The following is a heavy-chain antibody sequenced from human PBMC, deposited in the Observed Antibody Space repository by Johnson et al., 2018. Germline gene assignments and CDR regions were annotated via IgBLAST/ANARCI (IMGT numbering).Heavy chain of an antibody. CDR1: GFTFSSYG. V-gene: IGHV3-30*18. J-gene: IGHJ3*02. Sequence: QVQLVQSGGGVVQPGRSLRLSCAASGFTFSSYGMHWVRQAPGKGLEWVAVISYDGSNKYYADSVKGRFTISRDNSQNTLYLQMNSLRAEDTAVYDSAKDFGFWESPAFEIWGQGTMVTVSS. CDR3: AKDFGFWESPAFEI. CDR2: ISYDGSNK. D-gene: IGHD3-10*01.